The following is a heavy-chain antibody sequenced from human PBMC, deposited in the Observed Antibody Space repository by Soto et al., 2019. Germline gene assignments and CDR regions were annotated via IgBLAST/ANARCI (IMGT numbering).Heavy chain of an antibody. D-gene: IGHD2-15*01. V-gene: IGHV4-30-2*01. CDR3: ARKAAAFDI. J-gene: IGHJ3*02. CDR2: IYHSGST. CDR1: GGSISSGGYS. Sequence: SETLSLTCAVSGGSISSGGYSWSWIRQPPGKGLEWIGYIYHSGSTYYNPSLKSRVTISVDKSNNQFSLKLTSVTAADTAVYYCARKAAAFDIWGQGTMVTVSS.